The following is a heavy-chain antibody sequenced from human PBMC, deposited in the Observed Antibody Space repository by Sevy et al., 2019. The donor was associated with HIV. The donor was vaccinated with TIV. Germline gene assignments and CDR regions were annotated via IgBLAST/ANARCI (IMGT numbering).Heavy chain of an antibody. Sequence: GGSLRLSCAASGFTFSSYAMSWVRQAPGKGLEWVSAISGSGGSTYYADSVKGRFTISRDNSKNTLYLQMNSLSAEDTAVYYCANMPSYDFWSGYLSNWFDPWGQGTLVTVSS. J-gene: IGHJ5*02. V-gene: IGHV3-23*01. CDR1: GFTFSSYA. CDR3: ANMPSYDFWSGYLSNWFDP. CDR2: ISGSGGST. D-gene: IGHD3-3*01.